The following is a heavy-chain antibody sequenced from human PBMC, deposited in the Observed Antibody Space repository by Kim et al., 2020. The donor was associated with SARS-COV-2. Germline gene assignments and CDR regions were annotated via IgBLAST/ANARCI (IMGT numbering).Heavy chain of an antibody. CDR3: ASGYVWGRRYGMDV. Sequence: NPSLKSRVTISVDTSKNQFSLKLSSVTAANTAVYYCASGYVWGRRYGMDVWGQGTTVTVSS. V-gene: IGHV4-34*01. D-gene: IGHD3-16*01. J-gene: IGHJ6*02.